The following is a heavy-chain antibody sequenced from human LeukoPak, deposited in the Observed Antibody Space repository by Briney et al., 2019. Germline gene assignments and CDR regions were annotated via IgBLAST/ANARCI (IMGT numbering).Heavy chain of an antibody. CDR3: ARGSIYRPLDY. D-gene: IGHD3-3*02. V-gene: IGHV3-64*01. Sequence: GGSLRLSCAASGFTFSSYGMHWVRQAPGKGLEYVSSISRNGGRTYYANYVKGRFAISRDDSMNTLYLQVGSLRTEDMAVYYCARGSIYRPLDYWGQGTLVTVSS. CDR1: GFTFSSYG. CDR2: ISRNGGRT. J-gene: IGHJ4*02.